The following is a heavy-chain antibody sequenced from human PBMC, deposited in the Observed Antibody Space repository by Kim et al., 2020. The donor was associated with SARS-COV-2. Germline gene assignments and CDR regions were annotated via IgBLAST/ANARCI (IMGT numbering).Heavy chain of an antibody. CDR2: IKSKTDGGTT. V-gene: IGHV3-15*01. CDR3: TTGLTMVRGGDAFDI. Sequence: GGSLRLSCAASGFTFSNAWMSWVRQAPGKGLEWVGRIKSKTDGGTTDYAAPVKGRFTISRDDSKNTLYLQMNSLKTEDTAVYYCTTGLTMVRGGDAFDIWGQGTMVTVSS. J-gene: IGHJ3*02. D-gene: IGHD3-10*01. CDR1: GFTFSNAW.